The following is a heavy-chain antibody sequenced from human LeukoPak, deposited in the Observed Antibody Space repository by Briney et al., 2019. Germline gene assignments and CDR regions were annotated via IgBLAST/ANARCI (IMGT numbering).Heavy chain of an antibody. D-gene: IGHD2-21*02. CDR3: ASGAVRHIVVVTAIPETFDY. CDR1: GGTFSSYA. Sequence: SVKVSCKASGGTFSSYAISWVRQAPGQGLEWMGRIIPIFGTANYAQKFQGRVTITTDESTSTAYMELSSLRSEETAVYYCASGAVRHIVVVTAIPETFDYWGQGTLVTLYS. CDR2: IIPIFGTA. J-gene: IGHJ4*02. V-gene: IGHV1-69*05.